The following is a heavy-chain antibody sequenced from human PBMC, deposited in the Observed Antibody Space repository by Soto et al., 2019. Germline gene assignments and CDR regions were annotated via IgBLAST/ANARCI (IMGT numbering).Heavy chain of an antibody. J-gene: IGHJ5*02. Sequence: EVQLLESGGDLVQPGGSLRLSCAASGFTLSTYAMNWVRQAPGKGLEWVSAIRENSGSTDYADSVKGRFTISRDNSKNTLYLQMNSLSADDTAVYYCAKCQVVTGVSGWCNSFDPWGQGTLVTVSS. CDR1: GFTLSTYA. V-gene: IGHV3-23*01. CDR3: AKCQVVTGVSGWCNSFDP. D-gene: IGHD2-15*01. CDR2: IRENSGST.